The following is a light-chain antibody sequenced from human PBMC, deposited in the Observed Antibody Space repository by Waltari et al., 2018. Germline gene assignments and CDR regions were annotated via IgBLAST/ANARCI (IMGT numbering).Light chain of an antibody. CDR1: QTVSNY. J-gene: IGKJ5*01. CDR2: DTS. V-gene: IGKV3-11*01. CDR3: QKRANWPIT. Sequence: EIVLTQSPATLSLSPGERATLSCRASQTVSNYLSWYQQSPGQAPRLLINDTSNRATGMPARFSGSGSGTDFTLTISSLEPEDFAVYYCQKRANWPITFGQGTRLEIK.